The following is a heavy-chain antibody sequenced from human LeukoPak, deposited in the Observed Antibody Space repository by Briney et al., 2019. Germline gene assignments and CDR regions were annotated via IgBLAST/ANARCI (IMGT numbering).Heavy chain of an antibody. J-gene: IGHJ3*02. CDR2: ISSSGSTI. CDR3: ARSDYVWGSYRDAFDI. Sequence: GGSLRLSCAASGFAFSDYYMSWIRQAPGKGLEWVSYISSSGSTIYYADSVKGRFTISRDNAKNSLYQQMNSLRAEDTAVYYCARSDYVWGSYRDAFDIWGQGTMVTVSS. D-gene: IGHD3-16*02. CDR1: GFAFSDYY. V-gene: IGHV3-11*04.